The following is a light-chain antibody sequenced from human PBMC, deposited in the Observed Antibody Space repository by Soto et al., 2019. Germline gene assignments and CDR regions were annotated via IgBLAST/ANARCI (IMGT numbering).Light chain of an antibody. Sequence: DIQMTQSPSTLSGSVGDRVSANCRASQSISSWLAWYQQRPGKAPKLLIYKASSLESGIPDRFSVSGSGTDFTLTISRLEPEDFAVYYCQQYGSSPPTWTFCYGSKV. J-gene: IGKJ1*01. V-gene: IGKV1-5*03. CDR3: QQYGSSPPTWT. CDR2: KAS. CDR1: QSISSW.